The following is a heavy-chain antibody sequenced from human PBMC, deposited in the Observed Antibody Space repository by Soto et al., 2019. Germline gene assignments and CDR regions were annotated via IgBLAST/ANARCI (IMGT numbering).Heavy chain of an antibody. CDR2: ISSSSSYI. CDR1: GFTFSSYS. D-gene: IGHD3-10*01. CDR3: ARAPWGVRGYDAFDI. V-gene: IGHV3-21*01. Sequence: EVQLVESGGGLVKPGGSLRLSCAASGFTFSSYSMNWVRQAPGKGLEWVSSISSSSSYIYYADSVKGRFTISRDNAKNSLYLQMNCLRAEDTAVYYCARAPWGVRGYDAFDIWGQGTMVTVSS. J-gene: IGHJ3*02.